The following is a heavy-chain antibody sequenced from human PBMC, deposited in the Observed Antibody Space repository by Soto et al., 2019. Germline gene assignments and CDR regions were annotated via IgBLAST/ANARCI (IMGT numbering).Heavy chain of an antibody. CDR3: CWQSRWNHHVFDA. CDR2: ISGSGGST. V-gene: IGHV3-23*01. CDR1: GLTFRTYA. J-gene: IGHJ3*01. Sequence: GGSLRLSCAAPGLTFRTYAMTWVRQAPGKGLEWVSIISGSGGSTYYADSVKGRFTVSRDNSKSTLYVHMNSLKTEDTAVYYCCWQSRWNHHVFDAWGQGTMVTVSS. D-gene: IGHD6-13*01.